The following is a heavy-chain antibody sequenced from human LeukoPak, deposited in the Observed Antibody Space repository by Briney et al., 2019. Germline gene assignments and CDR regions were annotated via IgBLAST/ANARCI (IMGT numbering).Heavy chain of an antibody. D-gene: IGHD3-22*01. J-gene: IGHJ4*02. CDR3: AGYYDRSGYHPAVDY. V-gene: IGHV1-69*13. Sequence: ASVKVSCKASGGTFSSYAISWVRQAPGQGLEWMGGIIPIFGTANYAQKFQGRVTITADESTSTAYMELSSLRSEDTAVYYCAGYYDRSGYHPAVDYWGQGTLVTVPS. CDR2: IIPIFGTA. CDR1: GGTFSSYA.